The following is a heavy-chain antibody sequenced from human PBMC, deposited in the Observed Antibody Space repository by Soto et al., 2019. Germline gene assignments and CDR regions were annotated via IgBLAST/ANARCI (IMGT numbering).Heavy chain of an antibody. CDR2: IYYSGST. J-gene: IGHJ6*02. CDR3: ARVAGTWDYYYGMDV. CDR1: GGSISSYY. D-gene: IGHD6-19*01. Sequence: PSETLSLTCTVSGGSISSYYWSWIRQPPGKGLEWIGYIYYSGSTNYNPSLKSRVTISVDTSKNQFSLKLSSVTAADTAVYYCARVAGTWDYYYGMDVWGQGTTVTVSS. V-gene: IGHV4-59*01.